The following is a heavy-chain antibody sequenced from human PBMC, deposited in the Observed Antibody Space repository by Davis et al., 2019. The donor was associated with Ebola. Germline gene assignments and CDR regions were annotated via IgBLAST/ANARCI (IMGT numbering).Heavy chain of an antibody. Sequence: PGGSLRLSCAASGFTFSDYAMNWVRQAPGKGLEWVTVISYDGNNKYYADSVKGRFTISRDNSKNTLYLQIDSLRADDTAVYYCARDSYGMDVWGKGTTVTVSS. J-gene: IGHJ6*04. CDR2: ISYDGNNK. CDR3: ARDSYGMDV. CDR1: GFTFSDYA. V-gene: IGHV3-30*04.